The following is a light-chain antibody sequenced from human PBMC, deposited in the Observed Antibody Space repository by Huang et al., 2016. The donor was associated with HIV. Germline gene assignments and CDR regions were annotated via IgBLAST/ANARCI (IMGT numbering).Light chain of an antibody. Sequence: EIVLTQSPGTLSLSPGERATISCRASQSVRSSSLAWYQQKPGQSPRLLIFGASNRATAIPYRFSCSGSATDFTLTISRLEPEDFAVYYCQQYGSSPLTFGGGTKVEIK. CDR2: GAS. CDR1: QSVRSSS. CDR3: QQYGSSPLT. V-gene: IGKV3-20*01. J-gene: IGKJ4*01.